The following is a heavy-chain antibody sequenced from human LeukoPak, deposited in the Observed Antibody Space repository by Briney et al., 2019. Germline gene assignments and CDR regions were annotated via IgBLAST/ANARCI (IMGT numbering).Heavy chain of an antibody. D-gene: IGHD2-15*01. V-gene: IGHV1-18*04. J-gene: IGHJ5*02. CDR3: ARGPRPGYCSGGSCKGWFDP. Sequence: ASVKVSCKASGYTFTSYGISWVRQAPGQGLEWMGWISAYNGNTNYAQKLQGRVTMTTDTSTSTAYMELRSLRSDDTAVYYCARGPRPGYCSGGSCKGWFDPWGQGTLVTVSS. CDR2: ISAYNGNT. CDR1: GYTFTSYG.